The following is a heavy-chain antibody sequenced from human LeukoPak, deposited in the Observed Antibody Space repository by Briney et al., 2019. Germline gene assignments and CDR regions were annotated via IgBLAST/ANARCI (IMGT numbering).Heavy chain of an antibody. J-gene: IGHJ4*02. V-gene: IGHV1-69*13. Sequence: SVKVSCKASGGTFSSYAISWVRPAPGQGLEWMGGIIPIFGTANYAQKFQGRVTITADESTSTAYMELSSLRSEDTAVYYCARGSQQWLADFDYWGQGTLVTVSS. CDR2: IIPIFGTA. CDR1: GGTFSSYA. CDR3: ARGSQQWLADFDY. D-gene: IGHD6-19*01.